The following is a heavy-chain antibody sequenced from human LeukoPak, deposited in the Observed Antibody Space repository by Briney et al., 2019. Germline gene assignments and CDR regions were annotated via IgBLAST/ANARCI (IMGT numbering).Heavy chain of an antibody. CDR1: ADTFTSYY. D-gene: IGHD3-22*01. CDR3: ARGRHYYDSSDYYYEGDAFDI. V-gene: IGHV1-46*01. J-gene: IGHJ3*02. Sequence: ASVKVSCKASADTFTSYYMHWVRQAPGQGLEWMAIINPIGGSTTYAQNFQGRVTMTRDMSTNTVYMELSSLRSDDTAVYYCARGRHYYDSSDYYYEGDAFDIWGQGTMVTVSS. CDR2: INPIGGST.